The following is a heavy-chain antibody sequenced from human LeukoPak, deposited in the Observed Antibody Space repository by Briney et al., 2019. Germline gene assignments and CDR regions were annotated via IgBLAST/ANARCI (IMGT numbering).Heavy chain of an antibody. V-gene: IGHV4-39*01. Sequence: PSETLSLTCTVSGGSITTSSYYWGWIRQPPGKGLEWIGIIYYSGSTYYNPSLKGRVTISVDTSKNQFSLKLSSVTAADTAVYYCARHADSGFGELAFDYWGQGTLVTVSS. J-gene: IGHJ4*02. D-gene: IGHD3-10*01. CDR2: IYYSGST. CDR3: ARHADSGFGELAFDY. CDR1: GGSITTSSYY.